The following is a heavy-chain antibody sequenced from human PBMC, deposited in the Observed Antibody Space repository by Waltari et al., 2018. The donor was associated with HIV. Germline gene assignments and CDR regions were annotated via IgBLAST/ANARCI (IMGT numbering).Heavy chain of an antibody. V-gene: IGHV1-69*12. CDR1: GGTFSSYA. CDR2: SIPISGTT. D-gene: IGHD3-3*01. Sequence: QVQLVQSGAEVKKPGSSVKVSCKASGGTFSSYAISWVRQAPGQGLEWMGGSIPISGTTNYAQKFQGRGTMTADESTSTANMELNSLKSEDTAVYYCARLGRSRFVEWIPFDPWGQGTLVTVSS. J-gene: IGHJ5*02. CDR3: ARLGRSRFVEWIPFDP.